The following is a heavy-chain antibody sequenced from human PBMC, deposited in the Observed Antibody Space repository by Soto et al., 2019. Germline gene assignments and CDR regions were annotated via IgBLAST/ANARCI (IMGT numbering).Heavy chain of an antibody. CDR2: ISGSGGST. J-gene: IGHJ4*02. D-gene: IGHD4-17*01. Sequence: LRLSCAASGFTFSSYAMSWVRQAPGKGLEWVSAISGSGGSTYYADSVKGRFTISRDNSKNTLYLQMNSLRAEDTAVYYCAKDREYGDFFDYWGQGTLVTVSS. V-gene: IGHV3-23*01. CDR1: GFTFSSYA. CDR3: AKDREYGDFFDY.